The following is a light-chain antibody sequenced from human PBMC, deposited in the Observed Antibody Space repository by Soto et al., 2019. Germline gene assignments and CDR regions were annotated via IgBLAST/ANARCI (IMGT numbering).Light chain of an antibody. CDR3: QKYNSALLT. V-gene: IGKV1-27*01. Sequence: DIQMTQSPSSLSASVGDRVTITCRASQGISNYLAWYQQKPGKVPKLLIYAASTLQSGVPSRFSGSGSGTDFTLTISSLQPEXXXXXXCQKYNSALLTFGGGTKVEIK. J-gene: IGKJ4*01. CDR2: AAS. CDR1: QGISNY.